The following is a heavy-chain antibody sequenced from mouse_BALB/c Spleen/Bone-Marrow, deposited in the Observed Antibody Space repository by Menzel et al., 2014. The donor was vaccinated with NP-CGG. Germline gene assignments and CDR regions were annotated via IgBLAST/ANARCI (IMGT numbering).Heavy chain of an antibody. D-gene: IGHD2-4*01. CDR2: INPYNGDP. Sequence: VQLKESGPELVKPGASVKISCKASGYSFTGYFMNWMKQSHGKSLEWIGRINPYNGDPFYNQKFKGKATLTVDKSPSTAHMELLSLTSEDSAVYYCGRGNYDYDSWFGYWGQGTLVTVSA. CDR1: GYSFTGYF. J-gene: IGHJ3*01. V-gene: IGHV1-37*01. CDR3: GRGNYDYDSWFGY.